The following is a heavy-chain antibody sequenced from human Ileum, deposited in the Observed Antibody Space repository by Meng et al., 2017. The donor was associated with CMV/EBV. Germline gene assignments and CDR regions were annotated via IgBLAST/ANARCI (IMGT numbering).Heavy chain of an antibody. CDR1: GLTFSNDY. D-gene: IGHD1-26*01. J-gene: IGHJ4*02. CDR3: ARGGSYYGYFDY. CDR2: IYTGGST. V-gene: IGHV3-66*02. Sequence: LSCSVSGLTFSNDYMNWVRQAPGKGLEWVSVIYTGGSTDYADSVKGRFTISRDNSKNTLYLQMNSLRPEDTAVYYCARGGSYYGYFDYWGQGTLVTVSS.